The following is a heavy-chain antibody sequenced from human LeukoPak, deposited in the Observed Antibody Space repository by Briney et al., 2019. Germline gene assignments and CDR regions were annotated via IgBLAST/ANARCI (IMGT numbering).Heavy chain of an antibody. V-gene: IGHV3-21*01. Sequence: GGTLRLSCAASGFPLSSYSMYWVCQAPGKGLEWVSSISSSSSYIYYADSVKGRFTISRDNAKNSLYLQMNSLRAEDTAVYYCARDASPNDAFDIWGQGTMVTVSS. CDR1: GFPLSSYS. CDR3: ARDASPNDAFDI. CDR2: ISSSSSYI. J-gene: IGHJ3*02.